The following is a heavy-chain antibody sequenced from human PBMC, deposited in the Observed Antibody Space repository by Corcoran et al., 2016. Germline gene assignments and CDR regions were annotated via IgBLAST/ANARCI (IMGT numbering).Heavy chain of an antibody. CDR3: GRSSWNDY. CDR1: GFAFDTYW. Sequence: EVQLVESGGGLVQPGGSLRLSCAASGFAFDTYWMNWVRQAPGKGLEWVANIKGGENEKYYVDSVKGRFTISRDNGKNLVYLQMNSLRAEDTAVYYWGRSSWNDYWGQGTLVTVSS. V-gene: IGHV3-7*01. D-gene: IGHD6-13*01. CDR2: IKGGENEK. J-gene: IGHJ4*02.